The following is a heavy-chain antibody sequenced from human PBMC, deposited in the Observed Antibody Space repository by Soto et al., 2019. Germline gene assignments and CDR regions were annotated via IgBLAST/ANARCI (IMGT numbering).Heavy chain of an antibody. CDR1: GGSISSSSYY. Sequence: SETPSLTFTVSGGSISSSSYYWGWIRQPPGKGLEWIGSIYYSGSTYYNPSLKSRVTISVDTSKNQFSLKLSSVTAADTAVYYCARPHLGYYDFWSGYGTNWFDPWGQGTLVTVSS. J-gene: IGHJ5*02. CDR2: IYYSGST. D-gene: IGHD3-3*01. CDR3: ARPHLGYYDFWSGYGTNWFDP. V-gene: IGHV4-39*01.